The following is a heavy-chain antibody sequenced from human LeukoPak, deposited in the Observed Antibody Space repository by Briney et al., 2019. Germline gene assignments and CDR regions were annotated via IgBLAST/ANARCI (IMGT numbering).Heavy chain of an antibody. CDR2: ISWNSGNI. CDR3: AKGSSGYYSHFDY. V-gene: IGHV3-9*03. Sequence: GRSLRLSCAASGFTFDDYAMHWVRQAPGKGLEWVSGISWNSGNIGYADSVKGRFTISRDNAKNSLYLQMNSLRAEDMALYCCAKGSSGYYSHFDYWGQGTLVTVSS. D-gene: IGHD3-22*01. CDR1: GFTFDDYA. J-gene: IGHJ4*02.